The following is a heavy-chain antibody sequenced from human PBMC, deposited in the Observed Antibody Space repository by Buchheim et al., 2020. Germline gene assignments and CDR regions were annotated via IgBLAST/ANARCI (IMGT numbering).Heavy chain of an antibody. CDR1: GESISNSDW. V-gene: IGHV4-4*02. D-gene: IGHD1-14*01. Sequence: QVQVQESGPGLVKPSGTLSLTCVVSGESISNSDWWSWVRLPPGKGLEWIGEAYHTGSTNYKPSLKSRVTISVDKSKNQFSLNLNSVTAADTALYFCARHMPEVTGFDCWGQGTL. J-gene: IGHJ4*02. CDR2: AYHTGST. CDR3: ARHMPEVTGFDC.